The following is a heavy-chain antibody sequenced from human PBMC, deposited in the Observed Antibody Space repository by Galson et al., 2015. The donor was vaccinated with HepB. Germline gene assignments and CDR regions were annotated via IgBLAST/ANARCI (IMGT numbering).Heavy chain of an antibody. J-gene: IGHJ6*02. V-gene: IGHV3-30*18. CDR3: AKTPEWLSYYYYYGMDV. CDR1: GFTFSSYG. D-gene: IGHD3-3*01. CDR2: ISYDGSNK. Sequence: SLRLSCAASGFTFSSYGMHWVRQAPGKGLEWVAVISYDGSNKYYADSVKGRFTISRDNSKNTLYLQMNSLRAEDTAVYYCAKTPEWLSYYYYYGMDVWGQGTTVTVSS.